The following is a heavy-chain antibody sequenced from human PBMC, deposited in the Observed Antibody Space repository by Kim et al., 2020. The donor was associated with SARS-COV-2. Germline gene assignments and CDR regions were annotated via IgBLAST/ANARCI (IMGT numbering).Heavy chain of an antibody. CDR3: ARARIQLWLYDAFDI. D-gene: IGHD5-18*01. Sequence: GSWKGRLTIARDNAKNSLYLQMNSLRAEDTAVYYCARARIQLWLYDAFDIWGQGTMVTVSS. J-gene: IGHJ3*02. V-gene: IGHV3-7*01.